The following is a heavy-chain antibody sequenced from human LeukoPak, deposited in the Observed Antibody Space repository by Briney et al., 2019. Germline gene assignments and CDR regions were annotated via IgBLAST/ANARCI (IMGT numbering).Heavy chain of an antibody. CDR3: ARERWYSSSGFGYYYYYYMDV. CDR1: GDSVSSNSAA. V-gene: IGHV6-1*01. J-gene: IGHJ6*03. CDR2: TYYRSKWYN. D-gene: IGHD6-6*01. Sequence: SQTLSLTCAISGDSVSSNSAAWNWIRQSPSRGLEWLGRTYYRSKWYNDYAVSVKSRITINPDTSKNQFSLQLNSVTPEDTAVYYCARERWYSSSGFGYYYYYYMDVWGKGTTVTVSS.